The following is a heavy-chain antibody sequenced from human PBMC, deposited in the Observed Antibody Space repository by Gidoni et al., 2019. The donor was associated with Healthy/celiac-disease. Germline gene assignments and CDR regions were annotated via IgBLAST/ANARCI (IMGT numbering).Heavy chain of an antibody. CDR1: GFTFSSYG. CDR2: ICYYGSNI. V-gene: IGHV3-33*01. J-gene: IGHJ6*02. CDR3: ARGSSSSFFYYGMDV. D-gene: IGHD6-6*01. Sequence: QVQLVESVGVVVQPGRSLRHTCAASGFTFSSYGMHWVLQAPDKWLEWVAVICYYGSNIYYADSVKVRFTSSRDNSKNSLYLQMNSLRAEDTAVYYCARGSSSSFFYYGMDVWGQGTTVTVSS.